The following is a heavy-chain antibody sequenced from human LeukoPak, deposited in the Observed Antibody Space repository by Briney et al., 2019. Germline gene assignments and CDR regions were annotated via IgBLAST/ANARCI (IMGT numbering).Heavy chain of an antibody. CDR1: GFTFSSHW. CDR2: INSDGS. J-gene: IGHJ6*02. CDR3: ARERSRGMDV. Sequence: PGRSLRLSCAASGFTFSSHWMHWVRQVPGRGLVWVSSINSDGSYADSVEGRFTISRDNAKNTLYLQMNSLSAEDTAVYYCARERSRGMDVWGPGTTVTVSS. V-gene: IGHV3-74*01.